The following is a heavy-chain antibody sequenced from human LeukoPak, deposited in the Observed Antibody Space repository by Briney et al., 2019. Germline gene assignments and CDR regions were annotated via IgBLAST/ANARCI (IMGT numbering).Heavy chain of an antibody. Sequence: GGSLRLPCAASGFTFSSYEMNWVRQAPGKGLEWVSYISSSGSTIYYADSVKGRFTISRDNAKNSRYLQMNSLRAEDTAVYYCARDPSGSYSFWGQGTLVTVSS. CDR1: GFTFSSYE. V-gene: IGHV3-48*03. D-gene: IGHD1-26*01. J-gene: IGHJ4*02. CDR3: ARDPSGSYSF. CDR2: ISSSGSTI.